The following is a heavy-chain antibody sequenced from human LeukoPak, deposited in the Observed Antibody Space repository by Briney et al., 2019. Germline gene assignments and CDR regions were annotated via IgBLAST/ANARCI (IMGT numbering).Heavy chain of an antibody. CDR2: IYYRGST. V-gene: IGHV4-39*07. CDR3: ARDKDYTAGALDI. D-gene: IGHD3-16*01. Sequence: SETLSLTCTVSGGSISSSSHYWGWIRQPPGKGLEWIGSIYYRGSTYYNPSLKSRVTISVDTSKNQFSLKLSSVTAADTAVYFCARDKDYTAGALDIWGQGTMVPVSS. J-gene: IGHJ3*02. CDR1: GGSISSSSHY.